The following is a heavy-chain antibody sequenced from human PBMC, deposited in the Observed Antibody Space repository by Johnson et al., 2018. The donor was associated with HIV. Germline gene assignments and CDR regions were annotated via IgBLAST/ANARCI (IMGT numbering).Heavy chain of an antibody. CDR3: AKDIEGYCSSSRCLGGAFDI. Sequence: VQLVESGGGLIQPGGSLRLSCAASGFTVSSNYMSWVRQAPGKGLEWVSVIYSGGSTYYADSVKGRFPISRDNSKNTLYLQMNSLRVEDTALYYCAKDIEGYCSSSRCLGGAFDIWGHGTMVTVSS. D-gene: IGHD2-2*01. CDR1: GFTVSSNY. CDR2: IYSGGST. J-gene: IGHJ3*02. V-gene: IGHV3-53*01.